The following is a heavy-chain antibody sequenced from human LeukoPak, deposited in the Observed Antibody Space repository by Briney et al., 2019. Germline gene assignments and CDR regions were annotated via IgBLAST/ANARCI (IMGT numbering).Heavy chain of an antibody. D-gene: IGHD6-25*01. CDR1: GVSISSSSYY. CDR3: AKSGGYGLIDY. Sequence: SETLSLTCNVSGVSISSSSYYWGWIRHPPGKGLEWIGSIYSSGSTYYNSSLKSRITISIDTSKNQVSLKISSVTAADTAVYYCAKSGGYGLIDYWGQGTLVTVSS. CDR2: IYSSGST. J-gene: IGHJ4*01. V-gene: IGHV4-39*01.